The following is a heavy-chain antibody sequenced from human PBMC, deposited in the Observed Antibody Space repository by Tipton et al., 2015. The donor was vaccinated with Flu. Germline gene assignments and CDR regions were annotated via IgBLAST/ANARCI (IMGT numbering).Heavy chain of an antibody. D-gene: IGHD2-2*01. J-gene: IGHJ4*02. V-gene: IGHV1-18*01. Sequence: QVQLVQSGPEVKEPGASVKVSCRTSGYIFNDYGFSWVRQAPGQGLEWMGRISVYSGKADYTQTFQGRVTMTTDTSTSTAYMELTSLTSDDTAVYYCVRDHSSSSGYLDWWGQGTLVIVSS. CDR1: GYIFNDYG. CDR3: VRDHSSSSGYLDW. CDR2: ISVYSGKA.